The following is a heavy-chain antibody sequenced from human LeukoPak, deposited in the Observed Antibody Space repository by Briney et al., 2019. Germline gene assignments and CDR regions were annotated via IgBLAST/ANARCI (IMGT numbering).Heavy chain of an antibody. D-gene: IGHD3-10*01. CDR1: GYTFTDYY. J-gene: IGHJ4*02. Sequence: ASVKVSCKASGYTFTDYYIHWVRQAPGQGLEWMGRINPNSGDTDYAQKLQGRVTMTTDTSTSTAYMELRSLRSDDTAVYYCAREDYYGSGSYYNVFDYWGQGTLVTVSS. V-gene: IGHV1-2*06. CDR2: INPNSGDT. CDR3: AREDYYGSGSYYNVFDY.